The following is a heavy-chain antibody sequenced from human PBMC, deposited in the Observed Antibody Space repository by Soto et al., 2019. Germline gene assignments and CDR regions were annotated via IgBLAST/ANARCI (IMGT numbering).Heavy chain of an antibody. CDR2: IYHIGST. CDR1: GAPINSDY. Sequence: SETLSLTCTVSGAPINSDYWSWIRQSPGKGLEWIGYIYHIGSTDYNPSLKSRINISADPSKNQVSLTLTSVTAADTAVYYCARQGSYWGQGALVTVSS. J-gene: IGHJ4*02. CDR3: ARQGSY. V-gene: IGHV4-59*08.